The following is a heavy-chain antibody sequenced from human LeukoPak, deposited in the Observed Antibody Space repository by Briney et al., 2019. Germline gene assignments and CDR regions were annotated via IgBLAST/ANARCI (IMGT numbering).Heavy chain of an antibody. CDR3: ARGVPDYSSGCFDY. CDR1: GGSISSGGYY. Sequence: SQTLSLTCTVSGGSISSGGYYWSWIRQHPGKGLEWIGYIYYSGSTYYNPSLKSRVTISVDTSKNQFSLKLSSVTAADTAVYYCARGVPDYSSGCFDYWGQGTLVTVSS. D-gene: IGHD4-11*01. V-gene: IGHV4-31*03. CDR2: IYYSGST. J-gene: IGHJ4*02.